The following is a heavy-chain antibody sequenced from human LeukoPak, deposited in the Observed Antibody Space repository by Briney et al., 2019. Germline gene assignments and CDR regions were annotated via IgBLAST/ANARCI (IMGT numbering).Heavy chain of an antibody. D-gene: IGHD6-19*01. CDR1: GFTFSSDG. CDR3: ASGDSSGWYLDY. V-gene: IGHV3-33*01. Sequence: GGSLRLSCAASGFTFSSDGMHWVRQAPGKGLEWVAVIWYDGSNKYYADSVKGRFTISRDNSKNTLYLQMNSLRAEDTAVYYCASGDSSGWYLDYWGQGTLVTVSS. CDR2: IWYDGSNK. J-gene: IGHJ4*02.